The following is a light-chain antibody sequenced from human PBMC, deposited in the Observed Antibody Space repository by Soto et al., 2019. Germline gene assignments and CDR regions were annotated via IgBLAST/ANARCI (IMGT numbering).Light chain of an antibody. Sequence: EIVVTQSPGTLSLSPGERATLSCRASQSVSSSHLAWYQQKPGQPPRLLIYGVSTRATGIPDRFSGSGSGTDFTLTISRLEPEDFAVYYCQHYGSSLMYTFGQGTKLEIK. J-gene: IGKJ2*01. V-gene: IGKV3-20*01. CDR2: GVS. CDR1: QSVSSSH. CDR3: QHYGSSLMYT.